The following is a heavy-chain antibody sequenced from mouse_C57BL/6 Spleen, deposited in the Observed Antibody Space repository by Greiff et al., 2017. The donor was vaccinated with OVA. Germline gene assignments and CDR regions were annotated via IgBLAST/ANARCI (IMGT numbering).Heavy chain of an antibody. CDR2: ISYSGST. J-gene: IGHJ2*01. Sequence: EVQLQQSGPGMVKPSQSLSLTCTVTGYSITSGYDWHWIRHFPGNKLEWMGYISYSGSTNYNPSLKSRISITHDTSKNHFFLKLNSVTTEDTATYYCARETTWFDYWGQGTTLTVSS. CDR1: GYSITSGYD. CDR3: ARETTWFDY. V-gene: IGHV3-1*01. D-gene: IGHD2-12*01.